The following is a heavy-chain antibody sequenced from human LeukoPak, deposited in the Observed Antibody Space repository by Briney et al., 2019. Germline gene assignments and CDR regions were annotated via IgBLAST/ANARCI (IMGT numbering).Heavy chain of an antibody. D-gene: IGHD3-22*01. J-gene: IGHJ4*02. CDR1: GVSFSGYY. CDR2: INHSGST. Sequence: PSETLSLTRAVYGVSFSGYYWSWIRQPPGKGLEWIGEINHSGSTNYNPSLKSRVTISVDTSKNQFSLKLSSVTAADTAVYYCARAPHPYYYDSSGYPEGNYYFDYWGQGTLVTVSS. V-gene: IGHV4-34*01. CDR3: ARAPHPYYYDSSGYPEGNYYFDY.